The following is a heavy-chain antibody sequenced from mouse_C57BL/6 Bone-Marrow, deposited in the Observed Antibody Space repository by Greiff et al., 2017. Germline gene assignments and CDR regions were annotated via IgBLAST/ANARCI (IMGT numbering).Heavy chain of an antibody. V-gene: IGHV1-85*01. D-gene: IGHD1-1*01. CDR2: IYPRDGST. J-gene: IGHJ1*03. CDR1: GYTFTSYE. CDR3: ARLEFDGSSDDWYFDV. Sequence: VQLQESGPELVKPGASVKLSCKASGYTFTSYEINWVKQRPGQGLEWIGWIYPRDGSTKYNEKVKGKATLTVDTSSSTAYMELHTLTSSDSAVSVCARLEFDGSSDDWYFDVWGTGTTVTVSS.